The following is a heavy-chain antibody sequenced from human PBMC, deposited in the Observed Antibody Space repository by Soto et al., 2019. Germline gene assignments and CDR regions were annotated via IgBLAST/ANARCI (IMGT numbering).Heavy chain of an antibody. V-gene: IGHV3-33*01. CDR1: GFTFSSYG. J-gene: IGHJ4*02. Sequence: SLRLSCAASGFTFSSYGMYWVRQAPGKGLEWVAVIWYDGSNKYYEDSVKGRFTISRDNSKNTLYLQMNSLRAEDTAVYYCASAWVTYYYDSSSPGYWGQGTLVTVSS. CDR3: ASAWVTYYYDSSSPGY. CDR2: IWYDGSNK. D-gene: IGHD3-22*01.